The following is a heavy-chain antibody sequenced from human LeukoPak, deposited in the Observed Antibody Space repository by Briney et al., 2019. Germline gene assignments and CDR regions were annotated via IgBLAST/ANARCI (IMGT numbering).Heavy chain of an antibody. Sequence: SQTLSLTCTVSGGSISSGGYYWSWTRQHPGKGLEWIGYIYYSGSTYYNPSLKSRVTISVDTSKNQFSLKLSSVTAADTAVYYCARFRCCSSTSCINYGMDVWGQGTTVTVSS. CDR2: IYYSGST. CDR1: GGSISSGGYY. J-gene: IGHJ6*02. V-gene: IGHV4-31*03. CDR3: ARFRCCSSTSCINYGMDV. D-gene: IGHD2-2*01.